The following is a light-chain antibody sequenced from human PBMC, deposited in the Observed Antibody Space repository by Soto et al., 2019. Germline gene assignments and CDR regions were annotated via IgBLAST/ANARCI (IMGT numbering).Light chain of an antibody. V-gene: IGLV1-44*01. J-gene: IGLJ3*02. CDR1: SSNIGSNT. CDR3: AAWDDSLTGVV. Sequence: QSVLPQPPSASGTPGQRVTISCSGSSSNIGSNTVNWYQQLPGTAPKLLIYSNNQRPPGVPDRFSGSKSGTSASLAISGLQSEDEADYYCAAWDDSLTGVVFGGGTKLTVL. CDR2: SNN.